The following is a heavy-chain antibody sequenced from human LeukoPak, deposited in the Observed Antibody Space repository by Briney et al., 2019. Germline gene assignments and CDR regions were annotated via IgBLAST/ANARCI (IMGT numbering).Heavy chain of an antibody. CDR2: ISYDGSNK. D-gene: IGHD3-10*01. J-gene: IGHJ6*02. V-gene: IGHV3-30*18. CDR1: GFTFSSYG. CDR3: AKDNYGSGSYYPLYYYYYGMDV. Sequence: GGSLRLSCAASGFTFSSYGMHWVRQAPGKGLEWVAVISYDGSNKYYADSVKGRFTISRDNSKNTLYLQMNSLRAEDTAVYYCAKDNYGSGSYYPLYYYYYGMDVWGQGTTVTVSS.